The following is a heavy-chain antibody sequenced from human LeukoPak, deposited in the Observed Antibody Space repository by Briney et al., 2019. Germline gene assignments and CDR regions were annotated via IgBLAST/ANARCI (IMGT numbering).Heavy chain of an antibody. CDR1: GGSFSGYY. CDR2: INHSGST. CDR3: ARDSWNDVWFDP. D-gene: IGHD1-20*01. V-gene: IGHV4-34*01. Sequence: SETLSLTCAVYGGSFSGYYWSWIRQPPGKGLEWIGEINHSGSTNYNPSLKSRVTISVDTSKNQFSLKLSSVTAADTAVYYCARDSWNDVWFDPWGQGTLVTVSS. J-gene: IGHJ5*02.